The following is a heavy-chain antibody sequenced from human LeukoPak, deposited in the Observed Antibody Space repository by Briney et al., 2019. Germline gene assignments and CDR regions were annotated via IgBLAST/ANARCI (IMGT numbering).Heavy chain of an antibody. V-gene: IGHV4-39*07. CDR2: INHSGST. Sequence: SETLSLTCTISGDYIGRINYYWGWIRQPPGKGLEWIGEINHSGSTNYNPSLKSRVTISVDTSKNQFSLKLSSVTAADTAVYYCARESSSIAARHTYYYYYMDVWGKGTTVTVSS. CDR1: GDYIGRINYY. D-gene: IGHD6-6*01. J-gene: IGHJ6*03. CDR3: ARESSSIAARHTYYYYYMDV.